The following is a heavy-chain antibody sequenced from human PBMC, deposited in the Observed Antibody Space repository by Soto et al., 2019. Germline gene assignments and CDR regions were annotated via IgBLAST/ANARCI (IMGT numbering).Heavy chain of an antibody. D-gene: IGHD2-2*01. J-gene: IGHJ6*02. V-gene: IGHV3-30*18. Sequence: GGSLRLSCAASGFTFSSYGMHWVRQAPGKGLEWVAVISYNGSNKYYADSVKGRFTISRDNSKNTLYLQMNSLRAEDTAVYYCAKNVVPAAAYGMDVWGQGTTVTVSS. CDR2: ISYNGSNK. CDR1: GFTFSSYG. CDR3: AKNVVPAAAYGMDV.